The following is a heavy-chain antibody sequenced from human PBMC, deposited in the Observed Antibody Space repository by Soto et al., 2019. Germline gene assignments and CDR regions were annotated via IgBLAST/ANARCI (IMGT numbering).Heavy chain of an antibody. V-gene: IGHV4-59*01. CDR3: DWVCGH. J-gene: IGHJ4*02. D-gene: IGHD3-9*01. CDR1: GCSISSDY. Sequence: PSETLSLTCTVSGCSISSDYWSWIRQPPGKGLEWIGYIHYSGSTNYNPSLKSRVTLQASDTATYYCTRGAERTVPPTVQRHLDWVCGHWGQGTPVTVSS. CDR2: IHYSGST.